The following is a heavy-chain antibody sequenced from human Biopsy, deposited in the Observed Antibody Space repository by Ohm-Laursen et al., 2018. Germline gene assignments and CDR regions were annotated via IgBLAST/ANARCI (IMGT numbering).Heavy chain of an antibody. CDR2: VYYTGST. V-gene: IGHV4-59*01. CDR1: GDSISSYY. CDR3: ARDRGYYSDRTVPGYFDL. J-gene: IGHJ2*01. Sequence: PLSLTCTVSGDSISSYYWSWIRQPPGKGLQWIGYVYYTGSTDYNPSLQSRVTISVDTSKNHFSLRLRSVTPADTAIYYCARDRGYYSDRTVPGYFDLWGRGTLVTVSS. D-gene: IGHD3-22*01.